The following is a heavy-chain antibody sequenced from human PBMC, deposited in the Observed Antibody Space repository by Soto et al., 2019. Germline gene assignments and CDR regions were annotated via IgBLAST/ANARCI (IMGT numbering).Heavy chain of an antibody. CDR1: GFTFSIYA. CDR3: ARPYGGKIGDALDL. Sequence: PGGSLRLSCAASGFTFSIYAMSWVRQVPGKGLEWVSTISESGGSAYYADSVKGRFTISRDNSKNTLYLQMNSLRAEDTAVYYCARPYGGKIGDALDLRGPGTMVTVSS. CDR2: ISESGGSA. D-gene: IGHD2-15*01. J-gene: IGHJ3*01. V-gene: IGHV3-23*01.